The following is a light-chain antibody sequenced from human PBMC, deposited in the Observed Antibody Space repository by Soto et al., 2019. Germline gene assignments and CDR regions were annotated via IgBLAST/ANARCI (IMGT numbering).Light chain of an antibody. CDR2: AAS. CDR3: QQSYNTPWT. Sequence: DIQMTQSPFSLSASVGDRVTITCRASQTILSYLNWYQQKPVKAPKLLISAASNLQSGVPSRFRCVGSGTEFPLTICCLQPEDFATYHCQQSYNTPWTFGQGTKVEVK. CDR1: QTILSY. J-gene: IGKJ1*01. V-gene: IGKV1-39*01.